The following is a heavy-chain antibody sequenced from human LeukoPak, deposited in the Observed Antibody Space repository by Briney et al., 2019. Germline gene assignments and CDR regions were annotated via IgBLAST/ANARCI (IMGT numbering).Heavy chain of an antibody. J-gene: IGHJ3*02. Sequence: ASVKVSCKASGYTFTSYDINWVRQATGQGLEWMGWMNPNSGNTGYAQKFQGRVTMTRNTSISTAYMELSSLRSEDTAVYYCARASYDFWSGYYRRNDGFDIWGQGTMVTVSS. CDR3: ARASYDFWSGYYRRNDGFDI. V-gene: IGHV1-8*01. CDR1: GYTFTSYD. D-gene: IGHD3-3*01. CDR2: MNPNSGNT.